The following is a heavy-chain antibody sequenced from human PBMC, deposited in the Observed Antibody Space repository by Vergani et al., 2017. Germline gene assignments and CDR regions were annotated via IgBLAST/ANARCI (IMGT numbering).Heavy chain of an antibody. CDR3: TRAGSTMAAPQRRTRHYYFDS. Sequence: EVQLVESGGGLVQPGGSLRLSCAASGFTFSSYSMNWVRQAPGKGLEWVSYISSSSSTIYYADSVKGRFTISRDNAKNSLYLQMNSLRVEDTAVYYCTRAGSTMAAPQRRTRHYYFDSWGQGSLVTVSS. V-gene: IGHV3-48*01. J-gene: IGHJ4*02. D-gene: IGHD6-6*01. CDR1: GFTFSSYS. CDR2: ISSSSSTI.